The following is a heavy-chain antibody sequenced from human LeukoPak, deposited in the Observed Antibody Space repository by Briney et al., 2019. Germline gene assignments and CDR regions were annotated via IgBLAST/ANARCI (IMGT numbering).Heavy chain of an antibody. CDR3: ARRWVEYSSAGYGMDV. V-gene: IGHV4-39*01. J-gene: IGHJ6*02. CDR1: GGSIGSSTYY. CDR2: IYYSGST. D-gene: IGHD6-19*01. Sequence: SETLSLTCTVSGGSIGSSTYYWGWIRQPPGKGLEWIGSIYYSGSTYCNPSLKGRVTISVDTSKNQFSLKLSSVTAADTAVYYCARRWVEYSSAGYGMDVWGQGTTVTVSS.